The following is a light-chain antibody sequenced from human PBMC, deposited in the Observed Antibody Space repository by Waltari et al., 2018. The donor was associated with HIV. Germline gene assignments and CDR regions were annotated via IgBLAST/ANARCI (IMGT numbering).Light chain of an antibody. V-gene: IGLV2-14*01. J-gene: IGLJ1*01. Sequence: QSALTQPASVSGSPGQSITISCTGTSSDVGGYNYVSWYHQHPGKAPKLMIYEVSNRPSGVSNRFSGSKAGNTASLTISGLQAEDEADYYCSSYTSSSRYVFGTGTKVTVL. CDR1: SSDVGGYNY. CDR3: SSYTSSSRYV. CDR2: EVS.